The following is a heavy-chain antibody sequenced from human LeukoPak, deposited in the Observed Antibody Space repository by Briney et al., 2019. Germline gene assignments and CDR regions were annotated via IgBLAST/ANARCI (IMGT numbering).Heavy chain of an antibody. D-gene: IGHD3-9*01. V-gene: IGHV1-69*01. CDR3: ARAPPFYDILTGYYSWFDP. CDR2: IIPIFGTA. CDR1: GGTFSSYA. J-gene: IGHJ5*02. Sequence: VKVSCKASGGTFSSYAISWVRQAPGQGLEWMGGIIPIFGTANYAQKFQGRVTITADESTSTAYMELSSLRSEDTAVYYCARAPPFYDILTGYYSWFDPWGQGTLVTVSS.